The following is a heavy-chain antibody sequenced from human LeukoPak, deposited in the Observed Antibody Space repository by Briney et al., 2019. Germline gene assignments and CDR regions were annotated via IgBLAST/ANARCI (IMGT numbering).Heavy chain of an antibody. V-gene: IGHV4-30-4*01. D-gene: IGHD4-17*01. CDR3: AINFHDYGDYYFDY. CDR1: GGSISSGDYY. CDR2: IYYSGST. Sequence: KPSETLSLTCTVSGGSISSGDYYWSWIRQPPGKGLEWIGYIYYSGSTYYNPSLKSRVTISVDTSKNQFSLKLSSVTAADTAVYYCAINFHDYGDYYFDYWGQGTLVTVSS. J-gene: IGHJ4*02.